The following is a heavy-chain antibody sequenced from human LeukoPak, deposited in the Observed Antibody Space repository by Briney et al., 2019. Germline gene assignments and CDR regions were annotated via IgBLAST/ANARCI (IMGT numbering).Heavy chain of an antibody. Sequence: GGSLRLSCEASGFNLDTFAMSWVRQPPGKGLEWVSSISGTTDVAYYADSVKGRFTISRDNSKNTLYLQMNRLRVEDTAIYYCAGSGILEWGGFDPWGQGSLVTVSS. CDR1: GFNLDTFA. V-gene: IGHV3-23*01. CDR3: AGSGILEWGGFDP. CDR2: ISGTTDVA. J-gene: IGHJ5*02. D-gene: IGHD3-3*01.